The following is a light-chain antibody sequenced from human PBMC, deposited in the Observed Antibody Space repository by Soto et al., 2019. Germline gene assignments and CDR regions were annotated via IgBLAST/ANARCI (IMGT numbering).Light chain of an antibody. V-gene: IGKV1-5*03. Sequence: DFQMTQSPSTLSASVGDRVTITCRASQGINNWLAWYQWKPGKAPKLLIYKVSVLESGVPSRFSGSGSGTEFTLTINSLQPDDFATYYCQQYYGPWTFGQGTKVEIK. J-gene: IGKJ1*01. CDR2: KVS. CDR3: QQYYGPWT. CDR1: QGINNW.